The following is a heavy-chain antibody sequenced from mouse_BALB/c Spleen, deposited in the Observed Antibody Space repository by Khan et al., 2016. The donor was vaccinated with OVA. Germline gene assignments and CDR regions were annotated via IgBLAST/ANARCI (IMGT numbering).Heavy chain of an antibody. CDR3: ARSYRSWSMDY. D-gene: IGHD1-1*01. CDR2: VTYSGNT. V-gene: IGHV3-8*02. J-gene: IGHJ4*01. Sequence: VQLEESGPSLVKPSQTLSLTCSVTGDSITSGFWNWIRKFPGNKFEYMGYVTYSGNTYYNPSLKSRISITRDTSKSQYYLQLNSVTTEDTATYFCARSYRSWSMDYWGQGTSVTVSS. CDR1: GDSITSGF.